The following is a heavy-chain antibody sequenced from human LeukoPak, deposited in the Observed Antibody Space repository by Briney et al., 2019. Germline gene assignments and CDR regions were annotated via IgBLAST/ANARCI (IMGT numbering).Heavy chain of an antibody. D-gene: IGHD6-25*01. Sequence: SVKVSCKASGGTFSSYAISWVRQAPGQGLEWMGRIIPILGIANYAQRFQGRVTITADKSTSTAYMELSSLRSEDTAVYYCARDRGPKGYYYYGMDVWGQGTTVTVSS. CDR3: ARDRGPKGYYYYGMDV. CDR2: IIPILGIA. V-gene: IGHV1-69*04. CDR1: GGTFSSYA. J-gene: IGHJ6*02.